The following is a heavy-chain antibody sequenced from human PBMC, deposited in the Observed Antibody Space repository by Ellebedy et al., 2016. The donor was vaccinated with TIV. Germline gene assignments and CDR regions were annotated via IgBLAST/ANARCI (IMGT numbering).Heavy chain of an antibody. CDR1: GFTFTSHG. CDR3: ARQSQKMATIPGDLGY. V-gene: IGHV3-21*01. CDR2: ISSSSSYI. D-gene: IGHD5-24*01. Sequence: GESLKISCVASGFTFTSHGMKWVRQAPGKGLEWVSSISSSSSYIYSADSVKGRFTISRDNAKNSLYLQMNSLRAEDTAVYYCARQSQKMATIPGDLGYWGQGTLVTVSS. J-gene: IGHJ4*02.